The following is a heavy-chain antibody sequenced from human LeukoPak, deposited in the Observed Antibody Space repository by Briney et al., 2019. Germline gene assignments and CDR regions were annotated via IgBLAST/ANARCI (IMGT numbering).Heavy chain of an antibody. CDR1: GFTFSSYG. D-gene: IGHD2-21*02. J-gene: IGHJ4*02. CDR2: IWYDGSNK. CDR3: ARDRRGDILDY. Sequence: GGSLRLSCAASGFTFSSYGMHWVRQAPGKGLEWVAIIWYDGSNKNYADSVKGRFTISRDNSKYTLYLQMNSLRAEDTAVYYCARDRRGDILDYWGQGTLVTVSS. V-gene: IGHV3-33*01.